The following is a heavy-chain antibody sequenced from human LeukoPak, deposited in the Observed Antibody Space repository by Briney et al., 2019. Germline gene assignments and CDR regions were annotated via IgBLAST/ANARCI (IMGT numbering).Heavy chain of an antibody. CDR1: GGSISSSSYY. J-gene: IGHJ4*02. CDR2: IYYSGST. Sequence: SETLSLTCTVSGGSISSSSYYWGWIRQPPGKGLEWIGSIYYSGSTYYNPSLKSRVTISVDTSKNQFSLKLSSVTAADTAVYYCARNLYSSSTFDYWGQGTLVTVSS. CDR3: ARNLYSSSTFDY. V-gene: IGHV4-39*01. D-gene: IGHD6-6*01.